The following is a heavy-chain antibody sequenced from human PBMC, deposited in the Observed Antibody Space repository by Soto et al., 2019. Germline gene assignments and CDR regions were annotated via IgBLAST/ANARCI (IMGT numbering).Heavy chain of an antibody. CDR1: GGSLSGYQ. V-gene: IGHV4-34*01. D-gene: IGHD3-10*02. Sequence: QVQLQQWGAGLLKPSETLSLTCAVYGGSLSGYQWSWIRQTPGKGLEWIGEINDSGNINYNPSLKSRVTLLPCTPRKEVPLKASGFTAAASAVDFWARRLIRVFGGLSRRGGYYYDMDVWGKGTTVAVSS. CDR2: INDSGNI. J-gene: IGHJ6*03. CDR3: ARRLIRVFGGLSRRGGYYYDMDV.